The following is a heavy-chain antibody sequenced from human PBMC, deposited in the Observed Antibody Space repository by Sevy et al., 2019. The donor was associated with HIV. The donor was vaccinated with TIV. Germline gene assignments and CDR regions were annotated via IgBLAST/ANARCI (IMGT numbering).Heavy chain of an antibody. CDR3: ARHEEPNYYYYYGMDV. V-gene: IGHV3-73*01. D-gene: IGHD1-1*01. Sequence: GGSLRLSCAASGFTFSGSAMHWVRQASGKGLEWVGRIRSKANSYATAYAASGRGRFTISRDDSKNTAYLQMNSLKTEDTAVYYCARHEEPNYYYYYGMDVWGQGTTVTVSS. CDR1: GFTFSGSA. J-gene: IGHJ6*02. CDR2: IRSKANSYAT.